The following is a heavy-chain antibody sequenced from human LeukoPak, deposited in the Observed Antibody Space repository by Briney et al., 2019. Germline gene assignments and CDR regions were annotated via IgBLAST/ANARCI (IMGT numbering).Heavy chain of an antibody. D-gene: IGHD6-19*01. CDR3: ARRYRSGSFFVWFDP. CDR1: GYTFISYD. CDR2: MNPKTGDT. J-gene: IGHJ5*02. V-gene: IGHV1-8*01. Sequence: ASGKVSCKASGYTFISYDINWVRQAPGQGREWRGWMNPKTGDTGYGQKFQGRVNMSADTSISTAYLEVSSLRSQDTAVYYCARRYRSGSFFVWFDPWGQGTQVTVSA.